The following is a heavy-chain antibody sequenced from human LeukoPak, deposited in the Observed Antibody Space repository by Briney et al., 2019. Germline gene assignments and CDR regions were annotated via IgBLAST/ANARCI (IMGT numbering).Heavy chain of an antibody. CDR3: ARVRMSQGSSWYDFDY. J-gene: IGHJ4*02. D-gene: IGHD6-13*01. CDR1: GFTVSSNY. Sequence: GGSLRLSCAASGFTVSSNYMSWVRQAPGKGLEWVSVIYSGSSTYYADSVKGRFTISRDNSKNTLYLQMNSLRAEDTAVYYCARVRMSQGSSWYDFDYWGQGTLVTVSS. V-gene: IGHV3-53*01. CDR2: IYSGSST.